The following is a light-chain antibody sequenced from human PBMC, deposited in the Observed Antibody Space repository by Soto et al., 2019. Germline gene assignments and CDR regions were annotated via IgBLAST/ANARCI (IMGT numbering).Light chain of an antibody. V-gene: IGLV2-11*01. Sequence: QSALTQPRSVSGSPGQSVTISCTGTSSDVGGYNYVSWYQQQPGKAPKLMIYDVSKRPSGVPDRFSGSKSGNTASLTISGLQAEDDADYYCSSYAGSYTYVFGIGTKVTVL. CDR2: DVS. J-gene: IGLJ1*01. CDR1: SSDVGGYNY. CDR3: SSYAGSYTYV.